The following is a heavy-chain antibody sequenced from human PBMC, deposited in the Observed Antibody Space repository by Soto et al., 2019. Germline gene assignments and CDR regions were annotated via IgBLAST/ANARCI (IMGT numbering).Heavy chain of an antibody. V-gene: IGHV4-34*01. CDR2: INHSGST. J-gene: IGHJ4*02. Sequence: SETLSLTCAVYGGSFSGYYWSWIRQPPGKGLEWIGEINHSGSTNYNPSLKSRITISVDTSKNQFSLKLNSAAAADTAVYYCAREHCSTTSCYDNCGQGTLVTVSS. CDR1: GGSFSGYY. D-gene: IGHD2-2*01. CDR3: AREHCSTTSCYDN.